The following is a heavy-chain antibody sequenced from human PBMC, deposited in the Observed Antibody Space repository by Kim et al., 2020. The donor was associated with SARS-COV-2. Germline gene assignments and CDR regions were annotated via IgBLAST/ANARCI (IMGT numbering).Heavy chain of an antibody. D-gene: IGHD3-9*01. V-gene: IGHV6-1*01. Sequence: SQTLSLTCAISGDSVSSNSAAWNWIRQSPSRGLEWLGRTYYRSKWYNDYAVSVKSRITINPDTSKNQFSLQLNSVTPEDTAVYYCARALGYFDNYYYYYYGIDVWGPGTTVTVSS. J-gene: IGHJ6*02. CDR2: TYYRSKWYN. CDR3: ARALGYFDNYYYYYYGIDV. CDR1: GDSVSSNSAA.